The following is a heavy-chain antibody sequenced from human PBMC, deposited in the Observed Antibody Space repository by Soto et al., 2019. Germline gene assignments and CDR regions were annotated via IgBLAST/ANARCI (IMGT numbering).Heavy chain of an antibody. V-gene: IGHV3-15*01. J-gene: IGHJ4*02. CDR2: FKSKTDGGTT. CDR1: GFTFSKTW. Sequence: LSXAASGFTFSKTWVSCVRQTPGKGLEWVGRFKSKTDGGTTDYAAPVKGRFTISRDDSKNMLYLQMNSLRAEDTAVYYCTTSPGYFDYWGQGTLVTVSS. CDR3: TTSPGYFDY.